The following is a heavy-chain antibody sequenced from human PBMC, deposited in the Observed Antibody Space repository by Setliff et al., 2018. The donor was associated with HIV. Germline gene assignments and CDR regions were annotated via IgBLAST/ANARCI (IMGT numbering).Heavy chain of an antibody. CDR3: ASFFVTTVTNQDY. CDR1: GGSLSNYY. J-gene: IGHJ4*02. D-gene: IGHD4-17*01. Sequence: SGTLSLTCTVYGGSLSNYYTNWIRQPPGKGLEWIGELSPSGTTRSNPSLQSRVTISLDTSNNQFSLKLTSVTAADTAMYYCASFFVTTVTNQDYWGQGTPVTVSS. V-gene: IGHV4-34*01. CDR2: LSPSGTT.